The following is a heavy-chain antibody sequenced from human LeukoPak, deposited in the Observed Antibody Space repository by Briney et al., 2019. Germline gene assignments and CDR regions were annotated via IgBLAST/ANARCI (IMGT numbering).Heavy chain of an antibody. V-gene: IGHV4-30-2*01. CDR1: GVSVGSGGYS. CDR3: ARASGWQQLALFDY. D-gene: IGHD6-13*01. Sequence: PSETLSLTCAVSGVSVGSGGYSWSWIRQPPGKGLEWIGYIYHSGSSYYNPSLKSRVTIPMDRSKNQFSLKLSSVTAADTAVYYCARASGWQQLALFDYWGQGTLVTVSS. J-gene: IGHJ4*02. CDR2: IYHSGSS.